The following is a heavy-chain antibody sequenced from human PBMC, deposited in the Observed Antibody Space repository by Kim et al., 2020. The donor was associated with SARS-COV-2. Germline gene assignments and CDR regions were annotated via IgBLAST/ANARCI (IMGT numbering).Heavy chain of an antibody. V-gene: IGHV2-70*12. J-gene: IGHJ4*02. D-gene: IGHD6-6*01. Sequence: SGPTLVKSTQTLTLTCTFSGFSLTTSGMCVSWIRQRPGKALVWLALIDWDDDKDYSTSLKTRLTISKDTSKNQVVLTLTNMDPVDTATYYCARSTYSTASGIDSWGQGTLVTVSS. CDR1: GFSLTTSGMC. CDR2: IDWDDDK. CDR3: ARSTYSTASGIDS.